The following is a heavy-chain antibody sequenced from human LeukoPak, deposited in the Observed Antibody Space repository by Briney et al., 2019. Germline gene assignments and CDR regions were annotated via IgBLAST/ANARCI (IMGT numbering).Heavy chain of an antibody. CDR3: ASYDSSGLDAFDI. CDR2: IYSSENT. V-gene: IGHV4-4*07. D-gene: IGHD3-22*01. J-gene: IGHJ3*02. Sequence: PSETLSLTCSVSGDSISSYYWNWIRQPAGKGLEWIGRIYSSENTNYNPSLKSRVTMSVDTSKNQFSLKLSSVTAADTAVYYCASYDSSGLDAFDIWGQGTMVTVSS. CDR1: GDSISSYY.